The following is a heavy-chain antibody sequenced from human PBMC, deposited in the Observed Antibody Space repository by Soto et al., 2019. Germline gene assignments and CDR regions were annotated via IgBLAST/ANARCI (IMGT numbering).Heavy chain of an antibody. V-gene: IGHV1-69*12. J-gene: IGHJ4*02. CDR1: GGTFSSYA. CDR2: IIPIFGTA. Sequence: QVQLVQSGAEVKKPGSSVKVSCKASGGTFSSYAISWVRQAPGHGLEWMGGIIPIFGTANYAQKFQGRVTITADESTSTAYMELSSLRSENTAVYYCAGAERDGWPILYYFDYWGQGTLVTVSS. CDR3: AGAERDGWPILYYFDY. D-gene: IGHD3-16*01.